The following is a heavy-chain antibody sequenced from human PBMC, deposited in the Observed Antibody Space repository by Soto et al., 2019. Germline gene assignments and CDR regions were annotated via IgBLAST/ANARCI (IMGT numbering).Heavy chain of an antibody. D-gene: IGHD6-19*01. Sequence: QVQLVQSGAEVKKPGSSVKVSCKASGGTFSSYTISWVRQAPGQGLEWMGRIIPILGIANYAQKFQGRVTITADKSTSTAYMELSSLRSEDTAVYYCASSSGWYGWFDPWGQGTLVTVSS. V-gene: IGHV1-69*02. J-gene: IGHJ5*02. CDR3: ASSSGWYGWFDP. CDR2: IIPILGIA. CDR1: GGTFSSYT.